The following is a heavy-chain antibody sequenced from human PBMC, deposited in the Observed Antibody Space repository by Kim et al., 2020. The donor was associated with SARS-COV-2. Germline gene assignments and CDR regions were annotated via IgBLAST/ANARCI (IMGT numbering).Heavy chain of an antibody. Sequence: ASVKVSCKASGYTFTGYYMHWVRQAPGQGLEWMGWINPNSGGTNYAQKFQGRVTMTRDTSISTAYMELSRLRSDDTTVYYCARAGQEVVAATPNYDYGMDVWGQGTTVTVSS. D-gene: IGHD2-15*01. CDR2: INPNSGGT. V-gene: IGHV1-2*02. CDR1: GYTFTGYY. J-gene: IGHJ6*02. CDR3: ARAGQEVVAATPNYDYGMDV.